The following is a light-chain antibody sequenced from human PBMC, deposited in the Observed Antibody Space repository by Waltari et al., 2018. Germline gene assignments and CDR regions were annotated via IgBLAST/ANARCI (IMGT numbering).Light chain of an antibody. CDR3: SSESSDKVVL. J-gene: IGLJ3*02. V-gene: IGLV2-14*03. CDR2: DVS. CDR1: SRDVGSSNS. Sequence: QSALTQPASASGSPGQSVTISCTGTSRDVGSSNSVSWYQDHPGQGPKVIIYDVSDRPSGVSARFSGSKSGNTASLTISGLQAEDEADYYCSSESSDKVVLFGGGTKVTVL.